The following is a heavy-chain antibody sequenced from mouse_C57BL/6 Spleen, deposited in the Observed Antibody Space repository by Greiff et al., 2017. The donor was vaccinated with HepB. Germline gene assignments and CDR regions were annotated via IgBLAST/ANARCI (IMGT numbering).Heavy chain of an antibody. J-gene: IGHJ2*01. CDR1: GYTFTSYW. D-gene: IGHD1-1*01. CDR2: IYPSDSET. V-gene: IGHV1-61*01. Sequence: QVQLKQPGAELVRPGSSVKLSCKASGYTFTSYWMDWVKQRPGQGLEWIGNIYPSDSETHYNQKFKDKATLTVDKSSSTAYMQLSSLTSEDSAVYYCARGLYYYSSSLDYWGQGTTLTVSS. CDR3: ARGLYYYSSSLDY.